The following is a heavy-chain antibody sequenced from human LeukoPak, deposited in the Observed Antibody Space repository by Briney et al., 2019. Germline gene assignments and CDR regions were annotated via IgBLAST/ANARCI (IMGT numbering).Heavy chain of an antibody. CDR1: GGTFSSYA. CDR2: IIPIFGTA. Sequence: SVKVSCKASGGTFSSYAISWVRQAPGQGLEWMGGIIPIFGTANYAQKFQGRVTITADESTSTAYMELSSLRSEDTAVYYCARDVKGSSWYFDYYYYYMDVWGKGTTVTVSS. D-gene: IGHD6-13*01. J-gene: IGHJ6*03. CDR3: ARDVKGSSWYFDYYYYYMDV. V-gene: IGHV1-69*13.